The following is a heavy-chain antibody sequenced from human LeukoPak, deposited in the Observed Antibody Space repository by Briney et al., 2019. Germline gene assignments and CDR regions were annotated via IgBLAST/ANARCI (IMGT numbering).Heavy chain of an antibody. CDR1: GFTVSSNY. J-gene: IGHJ3*02. CDR3: ARDQTFDI. Sequence: GGSLRLSCAASGFTVSSNYTSWVRQAPGKGLEWVSVIYSGGSTYYVDPVKGQFTISRDNSKNTLYLQMNGLRAEDTAVYYCARDQTFDIWGQGTMVTVSS. CDR2: IYSGGST. V-gene: IGHV3-53*01.